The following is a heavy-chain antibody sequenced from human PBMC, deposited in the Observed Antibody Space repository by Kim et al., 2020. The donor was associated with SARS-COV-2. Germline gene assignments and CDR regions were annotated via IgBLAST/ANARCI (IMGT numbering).Heavy chain of an antibody. D-gene: IGHD3-10*01. CDR2: IYYSGST. Sequence: SETLSLTCTVSGGSISSSGYYWGWIRQPPGKGLEWIGTIYYSGSTYYNPSLKSRITISVDTSKNQFSLKLSSVTAADTAVYYCARPSSQGSVPQYPGMFGPWGQGTLVTVSS. V-gene: IGHV4-39*01. CDR3: ARPSSQGSVPQYPGMFGP. J-gene: IGHJ5*02. CDR1: GGSISSSGYY.